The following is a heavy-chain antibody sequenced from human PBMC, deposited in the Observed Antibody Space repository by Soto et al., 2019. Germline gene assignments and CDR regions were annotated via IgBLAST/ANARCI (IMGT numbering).Heavy chain of an antibody. D-gene: IGHD4-17*01. Sequence: QVQLQESGPGLVKPSETLSLTCTVSGGSISSSTYYWGWIRQPPGKGLEWIGFIYDSGSAYYNPSLKSRVTIYIEKSKNQFSLKLTSVTAADTAVFYCARHGVDYGDYASYYYYGMDVWGRGTTVTVSS. CDR1: GGSISSSTYY. CDR2: IYDSGSA. CDR3: ARHGVDYGDYASYYYYGMDV. V-gene: IGHV4-39*01. J-gene: IGHJ6*02.